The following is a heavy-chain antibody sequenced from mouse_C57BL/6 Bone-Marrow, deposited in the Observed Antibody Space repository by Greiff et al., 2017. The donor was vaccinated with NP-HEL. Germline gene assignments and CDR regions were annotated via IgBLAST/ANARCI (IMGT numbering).Heavy chain of an antibody. V-gene: IGHV1-53*01. CDR3: ARDSGYAFDY. J-gene: IGHJ2*01. CDR1: GYTFTSYW. D-gene: IGHD3-2*02. Sequence: QVQLQQPGTELVKPGASVKLSCKASGYTFTSYWMHWLKQRPGQGLEWIGNINPNNGGTNDNEKFKTKATLTAAQSSSTADMQLSSLTSEDAAVYYCARDSGYAFDYWGQGTTLTVSS. CDR2: INPNNGGT.